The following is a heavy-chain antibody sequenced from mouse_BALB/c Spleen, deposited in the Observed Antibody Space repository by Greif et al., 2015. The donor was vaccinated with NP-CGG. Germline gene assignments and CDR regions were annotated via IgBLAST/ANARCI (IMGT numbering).Heavy chain of an antibody. CDR1: GYTFTSYV. CDR3: AKFSNWEGIYAMDY. J-gene: IGHJ4*01. D-gene: IGHD4-1*01. Sequence: EVQLQQSGPELVKPGASVKMSCKASGYTFTSYVMHWVKQKPGQGLEWIGYINPYNDGTKYNEKFKGKATLTSDKSSSTAYMELSSLTSEDSAVYYCAKFSNWEGIYAMDYWGQGTSVTVSS. CDR2: INPYNDGT. V-gene: IGHV1-14*01.